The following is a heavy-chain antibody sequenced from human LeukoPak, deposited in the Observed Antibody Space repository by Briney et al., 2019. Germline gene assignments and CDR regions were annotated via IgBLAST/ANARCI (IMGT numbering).Heavy chain of an antibody. D-gene: IGHD2-21*02. CDR2: IYHSGST. Sequence: SGTLFLTCAVSGGSISSSNWWSWARQPPGKGLEWIGEIYHSGSTNYNPSLKSRVTISVDTSKNQFSLKLSSVTAADTAVYYCARLTDKYYFDYWGQGTLVTVSS. J-gene: IGHJ4*02. V-gene: IGHV4-4*02. CDR3: ARLTDKYYFDY. CDR1: GGSISSSNW.